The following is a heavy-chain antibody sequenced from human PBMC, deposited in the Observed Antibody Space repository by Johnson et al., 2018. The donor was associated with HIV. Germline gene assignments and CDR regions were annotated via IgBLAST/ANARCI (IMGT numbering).Heavy chain of an antibody. Sequence: VQLVEFGGVVVQPGGSLRLSCAASGFTFDDYTMHWVRQAPGKGLEWVSGISGSGGRTYYVASVKGRLTISRDNSKNTLYLQMNSLRAEDTAVYYCAREVESGIAVNDAFDIWGQGTMVTVSS. V-gene: IGHV3-23*04. CDR3: AREVESGIAVNDAFDI. CDR2: ISGSGGRT. J-gene: IGHJ3*02. D-gene: IGHD6-19*01. CDR1: GFTFDDYT.